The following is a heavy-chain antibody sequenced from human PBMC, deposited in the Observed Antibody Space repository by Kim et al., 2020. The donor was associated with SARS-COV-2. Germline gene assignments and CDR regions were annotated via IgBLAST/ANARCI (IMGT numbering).Heavy chain of an antibody. D-gene: IGHD6-13*01. Sequence: GGSLRLSCAASGFTFSSYDMHWVRQATGKGLEWVSAIGTAGDTYYPGSVKGRFTISRENAKNSLYLQMNSLRAGDTAVYYCARVRCYSSSCNFFHSGYYYMDVWGKGTTVTVSS. V-gene: IGHV3-13*01. CDR1: GFTFSSYD. CDR3: ARVRCYSSSCNFFHSGYYYMDV. CDR2: IGTAGDT. J-gene: IGHJ6*03.